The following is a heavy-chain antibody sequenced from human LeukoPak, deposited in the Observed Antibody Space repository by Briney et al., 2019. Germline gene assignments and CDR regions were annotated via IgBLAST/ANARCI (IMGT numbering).Heavy chain of an antibody. CDR3: AKDRNSSSWYWSAFYYYYYGMDV. CDR2: ISYDGSNK. Sequence: GGSLRLSCAASGFTFSSYGMHWVRQAPGKGLEWVAVISYDGSNKYYADSVKGRFTISRDNSKNTLYLQMNSLRAEDTAVYYCAKDRNSSSWYWSAFYYYYYGMDVWGQGTTVTVSS. D-gene: IGHD6-13*01. CDR1: GFTFSSYG. V-gene: IGHV3-30*18. J-gene: IGHJ6*02.